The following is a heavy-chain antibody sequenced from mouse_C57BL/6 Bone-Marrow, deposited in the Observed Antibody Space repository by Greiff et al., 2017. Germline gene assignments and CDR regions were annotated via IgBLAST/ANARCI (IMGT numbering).Heavy chain of an antibody. D-gene: IGHD2-4*01. CDR2: IYPRSGNT. J-gene: IGHJ3*01. V-gene: IGHV1-81*01. CDR3: ARSDYYDYDWFAY. Sequence: QVQLQQSGAELARPGASVKLSCKASGYTFTSYGISWVKQRTGQGLEWIGEIYPRSGNTYYNEKFKGKATLTADNSSSTAYMELRSLTSEDSAVYFCARSDYYDYDWFAYWGQGTLVTVSA. CDR1: GYTFTSYG.